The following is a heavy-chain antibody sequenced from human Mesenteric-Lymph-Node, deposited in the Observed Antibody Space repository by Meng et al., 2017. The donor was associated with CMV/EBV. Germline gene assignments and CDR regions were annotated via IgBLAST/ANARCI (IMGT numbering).Heavy chain of an antibody. CDR3: VSMGITMRLDV. J-gene: IGHJ6*02. CDR1: GFSVSSNY. V-gene: IGHV3-53*01. Sequence: GESLKISCAASGFSVSSNYMSWVRQAPGKGLEWVSVIYSGTNTYYADSVKGRFTISRDNTKNSVFLQMSSLRAEDTAVYYCVSMGITMRLDVWGQGTTVTVSS. D-gene: IGHD3-3*01. CDR2: IYSGTNT.